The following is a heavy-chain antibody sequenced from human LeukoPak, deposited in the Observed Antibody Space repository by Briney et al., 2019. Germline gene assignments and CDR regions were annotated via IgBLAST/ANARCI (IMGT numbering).Heavy chain of an antibody. CDR1: GYTFRNYG. CDR3: ARGRLKRVPFTKVAGALDY. Sequence: ASVKVSCKASGYTFRNYGITWVRQAPGQGLEWMGWIGTYNGNTDYAQKFQGRVIMTADTSTTTAHMELRSLISDDTAVYYCARGRLKRVPFTKVAGALDYWGQGTRVTVSS. V-gene: IGHV1-18*01. D-gene: IGHD6-19*01. J-gene: IGHJ4*02. CDR2: IGTYNGNT.